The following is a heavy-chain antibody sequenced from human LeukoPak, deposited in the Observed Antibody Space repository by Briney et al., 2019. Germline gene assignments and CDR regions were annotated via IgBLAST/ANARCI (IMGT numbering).Heavy chain of an antibody. V-gene: IGHV3-23*01. D-gene: IGHD2-15*01. CDR2: IKSGGGT. CDR3: AKGPLNCSGGSCTTLSYFDY. CDR1: GFTFNTYV. Sequence: AGGSLRLSCAASGFTFNTYVMSWVRQTPGKGLQWVSSIKSGGGTDYADSVKGRFTISRDNSKNTLYLQMNSLGAEDTAVYYCAKGPLNCSGGSCTTLSYFDYWGQGTLVTVSS. J-gene: IGHJ4*02.